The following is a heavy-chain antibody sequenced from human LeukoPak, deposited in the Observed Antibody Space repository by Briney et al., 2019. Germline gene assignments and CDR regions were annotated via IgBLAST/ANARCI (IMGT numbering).Heavy chain of an antibody. CDR3: AKVPIVVVTSGTEFDY. J-gene: IGHJ4*02. CDR1: GFTFSSYA. CDR2: MSGSGGFT. Sequence: GGSLRLSCAASGFTFSSYAMSWVRQAPGKGLEWVSAMSGSGGFTYYADSAKGRFTISRDNSKNTLYLQMNSLRAEDTAVYYCAKVPIVVVTSGTEFDYWGQGTLVTVSS. D-gene: IGHD2-21*02. V-gene: IGHV3-23*01.